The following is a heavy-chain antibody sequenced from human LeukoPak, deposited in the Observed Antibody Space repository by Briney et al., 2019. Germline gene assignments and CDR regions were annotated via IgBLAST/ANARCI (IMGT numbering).Heavy chain of an antibody. CDR2: ISGSGGSI. D-gene: IGHD3-10*01. CDR3: AKEGVRGTYYYYYMDV. J-gene: IGHJ6*03. CDR1: GFTFSSYA. Sequence: GGSLRLSCAASGFTFSSYAMSWVRQAPGKGLEWVSAISGSGGSIYYADSVKGRFTISRDNSKNTLYLQMNSLRAEDTAVYYCAKEGVRGTYYYYYMDVWGKGTTVTVSS. V-gene: IGHV3-23*01.